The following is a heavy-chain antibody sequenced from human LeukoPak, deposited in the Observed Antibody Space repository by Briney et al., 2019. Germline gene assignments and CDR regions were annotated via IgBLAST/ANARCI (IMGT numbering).Heavy chain of an antibody. CDR3: AREETAAAGAFGY. Sequence: PGGSLRLSCAASGFTFSSYAMHWVRQAPGKGLEWVAVISYDGSNKYYADSVKGRFPISRDNSKKTLYLEMNSLRAEYTSVYHSAREETAAAGAFGYWGQRTLVTVSS. CDR1: GFTFSSYA. CDR2: ISYDGSNK. J-gene: IGHJ4*02. D-gene: IGHD6-13*01. V-gene: IGHV3-30*01.